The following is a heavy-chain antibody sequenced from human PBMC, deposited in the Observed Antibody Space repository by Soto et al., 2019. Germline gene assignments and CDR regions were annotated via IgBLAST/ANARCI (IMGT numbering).Heavy chain of an antibody. V-gene: IGHV5-10-1*01. CDR3: ARQIYDSDTGPNYQYYFDS. CDR2: IDPSDSYT. D-gene: IGHD3-22*01. Sequence: GESLKISCKGSGYSFTSYWISWVRQMPGKGLEWMGRIDPSDSYTNYSPSSQGHVTISADKSISTAYLQWSSLKASDTAMYYCARQIYDSDTGPNYQYYFDSWGQGTPVTVS. CDR1: GYSFTSYW. J-gene: IGHJ4*02.